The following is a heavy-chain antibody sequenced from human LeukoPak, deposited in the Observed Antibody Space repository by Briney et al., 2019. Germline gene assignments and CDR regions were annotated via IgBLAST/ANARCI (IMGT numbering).Heavy chain of an antibody. Sequence: GGSLRLSCAASGFTFSSYWMSWVRQAPGKGLEWVADIKQDGSEKYYVDSVKGRFTISRDNAKSSLYLQMNSLRAEDTAVYYCASAGRGSYLSYWGQGTLVTVSS. CDR1: GFTFSSYW. CDR3: ASAGRGSYLSY. CDR2: IKQDGSEK. V-gene: IGHV3-7*01. D-gene: IGHD3-10*01. J-gene: IGHJ4*02.